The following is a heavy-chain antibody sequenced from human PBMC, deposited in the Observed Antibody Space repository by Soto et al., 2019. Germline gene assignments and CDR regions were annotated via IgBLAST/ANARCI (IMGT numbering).Heavy chain of an antibody. CDR2: IWYNGGNT. Sequence: PGCCPRICCASSGFFLRDCGMHCVRKDPGKGLEWVSVIWYNGGNTYKAESVKGRFTMSRDNSKNTLYLQMNSLRAEDTAVYYCAKFYSGNDYDFDYWGQGTLVTVSS. D-gene: IGHD5-12*01. J-gene: IGHJ4*02. CDR1: GFFLRDCG. CDR3: AKFYSGNDYDFDY. V-gene: IGHV3-33*06.